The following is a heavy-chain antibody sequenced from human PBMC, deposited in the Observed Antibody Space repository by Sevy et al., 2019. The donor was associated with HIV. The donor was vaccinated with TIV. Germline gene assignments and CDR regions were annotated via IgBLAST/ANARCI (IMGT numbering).Heavy chain of an antibody. J-gene: IGHJ4*02. CDR3: ARHLVVVVAATPYYFDY. CDR1: VGSISSSSYY. Sequence: SDTLSLTCTVSVGSISSSSYYWGWIRQPPGKGLEWIGSIYYSGSTYYNPSLKSRVTISVDTSKNQFSLKLSSVTAADTAVYYCARHLVVVVAATPYYFDYWGQGTLVTVSS. D-gene: IGHD2-15*01. CDR2: IYYSGST. V-gene: IGHV4-39*01.